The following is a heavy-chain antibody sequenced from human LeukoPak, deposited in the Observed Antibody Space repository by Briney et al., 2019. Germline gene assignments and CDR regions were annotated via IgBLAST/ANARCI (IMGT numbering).Heavy chain of an antibody. CDR1: GYTFTSYG. CDR2: INTYNGNT. CDR3: AREEYYGSGSYPHFDY. V-gene: IGHV1-18*01. J-gene: IGHJ4*02. D-gene: IGHD3-10*01. Sequence: GASVKVSCKASGYTFTSYGISWVRQAPGQGLEWMGWINTYNGNTNYAQNYQGRVTMTTDTSTSTAYMELRSLRSDDTAVYYCAREEYYGSGSYPHFDYWGQGTLVTVSS.